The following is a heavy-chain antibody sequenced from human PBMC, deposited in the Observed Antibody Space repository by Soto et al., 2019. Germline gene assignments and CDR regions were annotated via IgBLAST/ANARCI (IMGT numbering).Heavy chain of an antibody. CDR3: ARGLLVGHETVDY. J-gene: IGHJ4*02. Sequence: QVQVVQSGAEVKEPGSSVKVSCKASGDIFTTYAINWVRQAPGQGLVWMGGIKPAIGSASYAPTFQGRLTITADDLTATAYMDLTSLTSEDTAVYYCARGLLVGHETVDYWGQGTLVTVSS. CDR1: GDIFTTYA. CDR2: IKPAIGSA. V-gene: IGHV1-69*01. D-gene: IGHD1-26*01.